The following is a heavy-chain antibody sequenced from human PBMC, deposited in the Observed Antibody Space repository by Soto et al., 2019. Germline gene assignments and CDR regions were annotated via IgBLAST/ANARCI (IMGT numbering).Heavy chain of an antibody. V-gene: IGHV1-24*01. J-gene: IGHJ4*02. CDR2: FDPEDGET. Sequence: ASVKVACKVSGYTLTELSRHWVRQAPGKGLEWMGGFDPEDGETIYAQKFQGRVTMTEDTSTDTAYMELSSLRSEDTAVYYCATGAMITFGGVIAQGGFDYWGQGTLVTVSS. CDR1: GYTLTELS. CDR3: ATGAMITFGGVIAQGGFDY. D-gene: IGHD3-16*02.